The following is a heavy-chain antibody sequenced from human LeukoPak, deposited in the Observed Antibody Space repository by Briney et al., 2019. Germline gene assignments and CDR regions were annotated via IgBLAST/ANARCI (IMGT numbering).Heavy chain of an antibody. CDR1: GFTFSSYT. CDR2: IGTSSTTI. CDR3: ARFAAGGSYYYYMDV. V-gene: IGHV3-48*01. J-gene: IGHJ6*03. Sequence: GGSLRLSCAASGFTFSSYTMNWVRQPPGKGLEWVSNIGTSSTTIYYADPVKGRFTISRDNAKNSLYLQMNSLRADDTAVYYCARFAAGGSYYYYMDVWGKGTTVTVSS. D-gene: IGHD6-25*01.